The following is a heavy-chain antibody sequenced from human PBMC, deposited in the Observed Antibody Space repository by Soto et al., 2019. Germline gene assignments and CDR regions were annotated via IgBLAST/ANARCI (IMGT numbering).Heavy chain of an antibody. CDR3: ATLSGGVTTGAFDI. CDR1: GFTLSSYS. V-gene: IGHV3-48*01. CDR2: ISSSSSTI. J-gene: IGHJ3*02. D-gene: IGHD4-17*01. Sequence: GGALRLPCAASGFTLSSYSNNWGRQAPGKGLEWVSYISSSSSTIYYADSVKGRFTISRDNAKNSLYLQMNSLRAEDTAVYYCATLSGGVTTGAFDIWGQGTMVTVSS.